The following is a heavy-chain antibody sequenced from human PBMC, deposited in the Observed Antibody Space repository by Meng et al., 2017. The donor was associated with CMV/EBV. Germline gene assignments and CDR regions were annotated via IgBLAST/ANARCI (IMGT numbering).Heavy chain of an antibody. CDR1: GFTFIDYY. J-gene: IGHJ2*01. Sequence: SCEASGFTFIDYYMSWIRRAQGKGLDWVSYISSSGSTIYYANSVKGRFTISRDNAKNSLYLQMNSLRAEDTAVYYCARVDSGSYSFDLWGRGTLVTVSS. CDR2: ISSSGSTI. D-gene: IGHD1-26*01. V-gene: IGHV3-11*01. CDR3: ARVDSGSYSFDL.